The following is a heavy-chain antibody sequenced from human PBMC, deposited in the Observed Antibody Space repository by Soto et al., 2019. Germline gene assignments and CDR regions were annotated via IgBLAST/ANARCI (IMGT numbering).Heavy chain of an antibody. CDR1: GCTFSSYG. CDR3: ARERGGSSWYETYAFDI. Sequence: GVSLRLSCAASGCTFSSYGMHWVRQAPGKGLEWVAVIWYDGSNKYYADSVEGRFTISRDHSKNTLYLQMNSLRAEDTAVYYCARERGGSSWYETYAFDIWGQGTMVTVSS. D-gene: IGHD6-13*01. J-gene: IGHJ3*02. CDR2: IWYDGSNK. V-gene: IGHV3-33*01.